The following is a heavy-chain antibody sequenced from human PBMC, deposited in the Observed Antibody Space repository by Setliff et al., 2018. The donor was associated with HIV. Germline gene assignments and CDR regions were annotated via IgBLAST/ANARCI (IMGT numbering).Heavy chain of an antibody. V-gene: IGHV1-8*02. CDR1: GYTFINYD. J-gene: IGHJ4*02. D-gene: IGHD2-8*01. CDR3: ARGRVLRGNILYY. Sequence: ASVKVSYKASGYTFINYDIYWVRQTTGQGLEWMGWMNPDSGNTGYAQKFQGRVTMTRNPSIRTADMDLSSLRSEDTAVYYRARGRVLRGNILYYWGPGTLVTVSS. CDR2: MNPDSGNT.